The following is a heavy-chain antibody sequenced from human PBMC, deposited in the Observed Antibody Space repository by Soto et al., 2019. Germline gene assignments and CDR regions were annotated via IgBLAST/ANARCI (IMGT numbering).Heavy chain of an antibody. CDR1: GFTFSSYA. V-gene: IGHV3-23*01. Sequence: GSLRLSCAASGFTFSSYAMSWVRQAPGKGLEWVSAISGSGGSTYYADSVKGRFTISRDNSKNTLYLQMNSLRAEDTAVYYCAARGEYCSSTSCYTYYGMDVWGQGTTVTVYS. CDR3: AARGEYCSSTSCYTYYGMDV. D-gene: IGHD2-2*02. J-gene: IGHJ6*02. CDR2: ISGSGGST.